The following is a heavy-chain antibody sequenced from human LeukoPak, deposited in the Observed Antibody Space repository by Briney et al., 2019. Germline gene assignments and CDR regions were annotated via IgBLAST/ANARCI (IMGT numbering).Heavy chain of an antibody. CDR2: INHSGST. V-gene: IGHV4-34*01. D-gene: IGHD2-2*01. J-gene: IGHJ4*02. Sequence: TSETLSLTCTVSGGSISSYHWSWIRQPPGKGLEWIGEINHSGSTNYNPSLKSRVTISVDTSKNQFSLKLSSVTAADTAVYYCARNRAAARAPFDYWGQGTLVTVSS. CDR3: ARNRAAARAPFDY. CDR1: GGSISSYH.